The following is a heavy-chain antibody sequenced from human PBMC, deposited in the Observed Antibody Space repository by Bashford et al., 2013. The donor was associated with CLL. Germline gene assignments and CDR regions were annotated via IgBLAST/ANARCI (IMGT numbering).Heavy chain of an antibody. CDR3: ARFGYYGCDTTGCYTSFYYYGMDV. D-gene: IGHD2-2*02. CDR1: GYSFTSYW. V-gene: IGHV5-51*01. Sequence: LRESLKISCKTSGYSFTSYWIHWVRQMPGRGLESMGIIYPGDSETRINPSFQGQVTISADKSTSTAYLQWSSLQASDTAIYFCARFGYYGCDTTGCYTSFYYYGMDVWGRGTTVTVSS. CDR2: IYPGDSET. J-gene: IGHJ6*02.